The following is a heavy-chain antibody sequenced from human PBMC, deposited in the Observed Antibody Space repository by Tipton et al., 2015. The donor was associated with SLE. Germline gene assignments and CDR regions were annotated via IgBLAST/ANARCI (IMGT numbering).Heavy chain of an antibody. CDR2: IYYSGST. Sequence: GLVKPSETLSLTCTVSGGSITSSSYYWGWIRQPPGKGLEWIGSIYYSGSTYYNPSLKSRVTISVDTSKNQFSLKLYSVTAADTAVYYCARLASLTIFGLVPDYWGQGTLVTVSS. CDR1: GGSITSSSYY. V-gene: IGHV4-39*01. J-gene: IGHJ4*02. CDR3: ARLASLTIFGLVPDY. D-gene: IGHD3-3*01.